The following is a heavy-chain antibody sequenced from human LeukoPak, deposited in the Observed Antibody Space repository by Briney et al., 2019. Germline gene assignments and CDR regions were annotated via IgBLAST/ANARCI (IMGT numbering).Heavy chain of an antibody. V-gene: IGHV3-48*03. J-gene: IGHJ4*02. D-gene: IGHD3-10*01. Sequence: GGSLRLSCAASGFTFSTYEMNWVRQAPGKGLEWVSYISNSGSDIYYADSVKGRFTISRDNAKNSLYLLMSSLRAEDTAVYYCARAYGSGTYYGYWGQGTLVTVSS. CDR2: ISNSGSDI. CDR1: GFTFSTYE. CDR3: ARAYGSGTYYGY.